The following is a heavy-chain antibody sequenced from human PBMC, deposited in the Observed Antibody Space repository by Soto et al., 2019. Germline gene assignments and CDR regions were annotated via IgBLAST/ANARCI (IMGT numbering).Heavy chain of an antibody. CDR3: AKTRSRIAVAGTNDY. J-gene: IGHJ4*02. CDR1: GFTFSSYG. Sequence: GGSLRLSCAASGFTFSSYGMHWVRQAPGKGLEWVAVISYDGSNKYYADSVKGRFTISRDNSKNTLYLQMNSLRAEDTAVYYCAKTRSRIAVAGTNDYWGQGTLVTVSS. V-gene: IGHV3-30*18. D-gene: IGHD6-19*01. CDR2: ISYDGSNK.